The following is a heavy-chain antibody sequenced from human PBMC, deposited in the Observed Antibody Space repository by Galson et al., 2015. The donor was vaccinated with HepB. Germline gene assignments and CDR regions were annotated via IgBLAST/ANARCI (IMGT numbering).Heavy chain of an antibody. Sequence: SLRLSCAASGFTFKNYDIHWVRHVPGKGLQWVASISSAGGHERCGDSVRGRFTISRDNDKNMVYLQMTRLRTDDTALYFCAKDAAGWSGGHHNNHEYYLDVWARGTSVSVSP. CDR2: ISSAGGHE. J-gene: IGHJ6*04. CDR1: GFTFKNYD. V-gene: IGHV3-33*06. D-gene: IGHD2/OR15-2a*01. CDR3: AKDAAGWSGGHHNNHEYYLDV.